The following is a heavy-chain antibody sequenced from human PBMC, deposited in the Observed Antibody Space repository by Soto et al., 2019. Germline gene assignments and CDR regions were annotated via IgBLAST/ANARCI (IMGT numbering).Heavy chain of an antibody. V-gene: IGHV3-23*01. Sequence: QTGGSLRLSCAASGFTFSSYAMSWVRQTPGKGLQWVSTVSSGGSTYFTDSVKGRFTISRDISKSTLYLQMNSLRAEDTAIYYCAKDHRGTYGGNFDFWGQGTLVTV. CDR3: AKDHRGTYGGNFDF. CDR1: GFTFSSYA. CDR2: VSSGGST. J-gene: IGHJ4*02. D-gene: IGHD1-1*01.